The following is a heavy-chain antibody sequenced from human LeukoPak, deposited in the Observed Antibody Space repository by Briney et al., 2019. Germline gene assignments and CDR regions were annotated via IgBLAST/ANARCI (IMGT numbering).Heavy chain of an antibody. CDR2: ISSSSTI. V-gene: IGHV3-48*01. CDR1: GFTFSSYS. J-gene: IGHJ4*02. CDR3: ARHPTVTTFAFDY. Sequence: GGSLRLSCAASGFTFSSYSMNWVRQAPGKGLEWVSYISSSSTIYYADSVKGRFTISRDNAKNSLYLQMNSLRAEDTAVYYCARHPTVTTFAFDYWGQGTLVTVSS. D-gene: IGHD4-17*01.